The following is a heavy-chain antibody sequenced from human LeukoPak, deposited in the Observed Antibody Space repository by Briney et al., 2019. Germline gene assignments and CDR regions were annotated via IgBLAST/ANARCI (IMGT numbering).Heavy chain of an antibody. J-gene: IGHJ4*02. D-gene: IGHD5-24*01. CDR2: ISYDGSNK. Sequence: GGSLRLSCAASGFTFSGYGMHWVRQAPGKGLEWVAVISYDGSNKYYADSVKGRSTISRDNSKNTLYLQMNSLRAEDTAVYYCAKDVGRDGYLIQVWGQGTLVTVSS. V-gene: IGHV3-30*18. CDR3: AKDVGRDGYLIQV. CDR1: GFTFSGYG.